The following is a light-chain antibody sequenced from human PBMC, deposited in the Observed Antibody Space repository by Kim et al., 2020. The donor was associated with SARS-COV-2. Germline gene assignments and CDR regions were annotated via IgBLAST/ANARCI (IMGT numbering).Light chain of an antibody. Sequence: GQSVTISCTGTNMYIAGHNYVSWYQQHPGKAPKLMIYDVTKRPSGVPDRFSGSKSGSTASLTISGLQSEDEAEYYCCSYAGSYTYVFGTGTKVTVL. V-gene: IGLV2-11*03. CDR1: NMYIAGHNY. CDR3: CSYAGSYTYV. J-gene: IGLJ1*01. CDR2: DVT.